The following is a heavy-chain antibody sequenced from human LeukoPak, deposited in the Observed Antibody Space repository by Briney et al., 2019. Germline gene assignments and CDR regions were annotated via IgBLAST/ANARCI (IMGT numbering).Heavy chain of an antibody. CDR3: ARDNGRSYYYDSSGYYHGIGY. J-gene: IGHJ4*02. D-gene: IGHD3-22*01. CDR2: INAGNGKT. Sequence: GAAVKVSCKASGYTFTSYAMHWVRQAPGEGRAWVGWINAGNGKTKYLQKFQGRVTITSNTSASKAYMELSSLRYEDTAVYYCARDNGRSYYYDSSGYYHGIGYWGQGTLVTVSS. CDR1: GYTFTSYA. V-gene: IGHV1-3*01.